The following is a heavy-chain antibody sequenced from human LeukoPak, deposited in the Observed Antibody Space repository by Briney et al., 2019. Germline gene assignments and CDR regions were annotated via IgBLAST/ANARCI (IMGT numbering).Heavy chain of an antibody. CDR2: INHSVRT. D-gene: IGHD3-22*01. CDR1: GDSFIGYF. V-gene: IGHV4-34*01. CDR3: ARTSGFFDSSGFYQQNPYYFQY. J-gene: IGHJ4*02. Sequence: PAETLSLTCAASGDSFIGYFWTWIRQAPGKGLEWIGDINHSVRTNYNPSLQRRVSISVDTSKNQFSLNVTSVTGADTAVYYCARTSGFFDSSGFYQQNPYYFQYWGQGVLVTVSS.